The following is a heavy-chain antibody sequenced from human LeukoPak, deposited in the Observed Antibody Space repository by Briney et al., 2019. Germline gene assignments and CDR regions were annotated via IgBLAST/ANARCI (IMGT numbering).Heavy chain of an antibody. Sequence: GGSLRLSCAASGFTFSSYAMHWVRQAPGKGLEYVSAISSNGGSTCYANSVKGRFTISRDNSKNTLYLQMGSLRAEDMAVHYCARSVTTVTTGLDYWGQGTLVTVSS. V-gene: IGHV3-64*01. CDR1: GFTFSSYA. CDR2: ISSNGGST. CDR3: ARSVTTVTTGLDY. J-gene: IGHJ4*02. D-gene: IGHD4-17*01.